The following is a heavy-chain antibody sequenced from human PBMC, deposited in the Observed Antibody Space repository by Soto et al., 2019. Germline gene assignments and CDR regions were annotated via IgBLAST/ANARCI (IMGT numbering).Heavy chain of an antibody. CDR2: ISGYNGNT. Sequence: QVRLVQSGDEVKNPGASVKVSCKTSGYTFFSYGISWVRQAPGQGLEWMGWISGYNGNTNYAQKFQARVTMTADTSTRTAYMELRSLRSDDTAFYYCARKSSSSSWFDPWGQGTLVTVSS. CDR3: ARKSSSSSWFDP. CDR1: GYTFFSYG. J-gene: IGHJ5*02. V-gene: IGHV1-18*01. D-gene: IGHD6-6*01.